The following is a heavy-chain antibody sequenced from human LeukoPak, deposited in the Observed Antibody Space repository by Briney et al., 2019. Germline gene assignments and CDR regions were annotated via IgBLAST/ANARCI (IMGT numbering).Heavy chain of an antibody. Sequence: SETLCLTCTVSGGSIRDYYWSWVRQPPGKGLGWIGYISYSGSTNYSPSLKSRVTISIDTSKNQFSLKVSSVTAADTAVYYCARVGRGDYVWGSYSFDSWGQGALVTVSS. CDR1: GGSIRDYY. V-gene: IGHV4-59*01. J-gene: IGHJ4*02. CDR2: ISYSGST. D-gene: IGHD3-16*01. CDR3: ARVGRGDYVWGSYSFDS.